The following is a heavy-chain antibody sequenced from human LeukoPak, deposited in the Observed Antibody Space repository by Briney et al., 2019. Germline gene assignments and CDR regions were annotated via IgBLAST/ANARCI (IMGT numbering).Heavy chain of an antibody. V-gene: IGHV3-9*03. CDR1: GFTFDDYA. CDR3: ASQKLGYCSGGSCYGDAFDI. D-gene: IGHD2-15*01. Sequence: GGSLRLSCAASGFTFDDYAMHWVRQAPGKGLEWVSGISWNSGSIGYADSVKGRLTISRDNAKNSLYLQMNSLRAEDMALYYCASQKLGYCSGGSCYGDAFDIWGQGTMVTVSS. J-gene: IGHJ3*02. CDR2: ISWNSGSI.